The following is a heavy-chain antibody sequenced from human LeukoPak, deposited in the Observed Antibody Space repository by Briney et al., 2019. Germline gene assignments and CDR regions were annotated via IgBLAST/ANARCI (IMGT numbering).Heavy chain of an antibody. Sequence: PGGSLRLSCTASGFTYGDYAKSWVRQAPGKGLEWVAVMSYDVSNKYYAGSVKGRFTICRDNSKNTLYLQMNSLRAEDTAVYYCAKEYLIWFGDFDAFDIWGQGTMVTVSS. CDR3: AKEYLIWFGDFDAFDI. CDR1: GFTYGDYA. CDR2: MSYDVSNK. V-gene: IGHV3-30*04. J-gene: IGHJ3*02. D-gene: IGHD3-10*01.